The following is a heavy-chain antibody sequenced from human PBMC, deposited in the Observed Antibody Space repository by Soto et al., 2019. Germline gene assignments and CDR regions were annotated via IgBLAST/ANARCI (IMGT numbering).Heavy chain of an antibody. CDR3: AHPRGYGVFDAVDI. V-gene: IGHV3-23*01. CDR2: ISSSGDSA. J-gene: IGHJ3*02. D-gene: IGHD4-17*01. CDR1: GFIFSTYA. Sequence: GGSLRLSCAASGFIFSTYAMNWVRQAPGKGLEWVSAISSSGDSAYYAESVRCRFTISRDNSITTLYLQMRSLRPEDTAVYYCAHPRGYGVFDAVDIWGQGTMVTVSS.